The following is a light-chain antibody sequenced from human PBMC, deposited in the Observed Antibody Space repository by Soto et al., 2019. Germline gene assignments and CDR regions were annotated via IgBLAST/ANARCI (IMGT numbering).Light chain of an antibody. CDR1: SSDVGGYSY. Sequence: QSVLTQPASVSGSPGQSITISCTGTSSDVGGYSYVSWYQQHPRKAPKLMIYDVSNRPSGASNRFSGSKSGNTASLTISGHQAEDEADYYCSSYTSSSTLYVFGTGTKLTVL. J-gene: IGLJ1*01. V-gene: IGLV2-14*01. CDR2: DVS. CDR3: SSYTSSSTLYV.